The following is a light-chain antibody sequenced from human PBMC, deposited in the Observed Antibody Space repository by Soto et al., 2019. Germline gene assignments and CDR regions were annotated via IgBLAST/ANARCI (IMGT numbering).Light chain of an antibody. CDR3: QQYNSYSPYT. J-gene: IGKJ2*01. Sequence: DIQMTQSPSTLSASVGDRVTITCRASQRISSWLAWYQQKPGKAPKLLIYKASSLESGVPSRFRGSGSGTEFTLTISRLQPDDFATYYCQQYNSYSPYTFGQGTKLEIK. CDR2: KAS. CDR1: QRISSW. V-gene: IGKV1-5*03.